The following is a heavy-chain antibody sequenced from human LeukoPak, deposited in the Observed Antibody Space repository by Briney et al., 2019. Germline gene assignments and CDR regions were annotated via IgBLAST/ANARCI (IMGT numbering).Heavy chain of an antibody. CDR2: IIPIFGTT. D-gene: IGHD3-3*01. Sequence: SVKVSCKASGGSFSSYAISWVRQAPGQGLEWMGGIIPIFGTTNYAQKFQGRVTITADKSTTTAYMELSSLRSDDTAVYYCARDHSNDFWSGSGPLYYMDVWGKGTTVTVSS. J-gene: IGHJ6*03. CDR1: GGSFSSYA. CDR3: ARDHSNDFWSGSGPLYYMDV. V-gene: IGHV1-69*06.